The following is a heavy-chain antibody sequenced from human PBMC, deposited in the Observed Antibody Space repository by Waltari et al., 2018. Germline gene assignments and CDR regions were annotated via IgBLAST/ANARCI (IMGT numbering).Heavy chain of an antibody. D-gene: IGHD3-9*01. Sequence: QVQLQESGPGLVKPSETLSLTCSVPGYSISSGYYWGWIRQPPGKGLEWIGSIYHSGSTYYNPSLKSRVTISVDTSKNQFSLKLSSVTAADTAVYYCARDRASSVLRYFDWGFAAFDIWGQGTMVTVSS. CDR1: GYSISSGYY. J-gene: IGHJ3*02. V-gene: IGHV4-38-2*02. CDR3: ARDRASSVLRYFDWGFAAFDI. CDR2: IYHSGST.